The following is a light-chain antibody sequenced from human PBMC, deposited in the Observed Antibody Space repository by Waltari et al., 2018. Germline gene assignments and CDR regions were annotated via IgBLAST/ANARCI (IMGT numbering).Light chain of an antibody. CDR1: HSVSSSY. CDR2: GAS. J-gene: IGKJ2*01. Sequence: IVLTQSPGTLSLPPGERATLPCRASHSVSSSYLAWYQQKPGQAPRLLIYGASSRATGIPDRFSGSGSGTDFTLTISRLEPEDFAVYYCQQYGSSPYTFGQGTKLEIK. CDR3: QQYGSSPYT. V-gene: IGKV3-20*01.